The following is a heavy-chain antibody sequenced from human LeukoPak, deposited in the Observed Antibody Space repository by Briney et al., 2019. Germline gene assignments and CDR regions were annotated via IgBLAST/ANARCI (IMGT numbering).Heavy chain of an antibody. CDR1: GGSISSRSYY. J-gene: IGHJ4*02. CDR2: IYYSGST. CDR3: ARQYYYDSGGFPLDY. Sequence: PSETLSLTCTVSGGSISSRSYYWGWIRQPPGKGLEWIGSIYYSGSTYYNPSLKSRVTISVDTSKNQFSLKLNSVTAADTAVYYCARQYYYDSGGFPLDYWGQGTLVTVSS. V-gene: IGHV4-39*01. D-gene: IGHD3-22*01.